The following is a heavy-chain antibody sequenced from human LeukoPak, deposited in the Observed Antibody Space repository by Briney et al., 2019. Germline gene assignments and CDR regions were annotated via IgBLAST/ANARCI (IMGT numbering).Heavy chain of an antibody. CDR2: IYYSGST. J-gene: IGHJ4*02. CDR3: ARLNSGSYLNLDY. Sequence: PSETLSLTCTVSGGSISSYYWSWIRQPPGKGLEWIGYIYYSGSTNYNPSLKSRVTISVDTSKNQSSLKLSSVTAADTAVYYCARLNSGSYLNLDYWGQGTLVTVSS. V-gene: IGHV4-59*01. D-gene: IGHD1-26*01. CDR1: GGSISSYY.